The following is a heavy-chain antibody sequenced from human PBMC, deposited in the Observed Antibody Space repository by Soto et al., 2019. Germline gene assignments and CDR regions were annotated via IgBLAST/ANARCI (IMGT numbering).Heavy chain of an antibody. CDR1: GGSISTYY. D-gene: IGHD3-16*01. CDR3: ARASSCAYDSCAFDP. Sequence: QVQLQESGPGRVKPSETLSLTCTVSGGSISTYYWSWIRQPPGKGLEWIGFIYYTGSTNYNPSLKSRVTLSLDTSKNQFSLKLSSVTAADTAVYYCARASSCAYDSCAFDPWGQGTLVTVSS. CDR2: IYYTGST. J-gene: IGHJ5*02. V-gene: IGHV4-59*01.